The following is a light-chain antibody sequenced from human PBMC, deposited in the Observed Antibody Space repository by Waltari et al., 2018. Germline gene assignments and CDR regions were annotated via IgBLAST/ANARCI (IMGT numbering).Light chain of an antibody. CDR3: LQYFSYPWT. J-gene: IGKJ1*01. CDR2: DVP. CDR1: QDISNW. Sequence: DIQMSQSPSTLSASLGDRVTSTCRASQDISNWLAWYQQKPGKAPKVLIYDVPALQSWVPSGFSGGGSGTEFTLTISSLQSDDFATYYCLQYFSYPWTFGPGTKVEIK. V-gene: IGKV1-5*01.